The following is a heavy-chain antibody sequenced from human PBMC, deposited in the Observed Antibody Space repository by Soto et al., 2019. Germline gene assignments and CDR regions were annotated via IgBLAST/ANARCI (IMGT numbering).Heavy chain of an antibody. CDR3: AKDLLRPGRAYGMDV. V-gene: IGHV3-30*18. CDR1: GFTFSSYG. CDR2: ISYDGSNK. Sequence: QVKMVESGGGVVQPGRSLRLSCAASGFTFSSYGMHWVRQAPGKGLEWVAVISYDGSNKYYADSVKGRFTISRDNSKTTLYLQMNSLRSEDTAVYYCAKDLLRPGRAYGMDVWGQGTTVTGSS. J-gene: IGHJ6*02.